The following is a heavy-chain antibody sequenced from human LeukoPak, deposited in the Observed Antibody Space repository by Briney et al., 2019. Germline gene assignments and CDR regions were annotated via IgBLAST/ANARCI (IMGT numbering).Heavy chain of an antibody. V-gene: IGHV1-69*06. J-gene: IGHJ3*02. D-gene: IGHD6-13*01. CDR1: GGTFSSYA. CDR2: IIPIFGTA. Sequence: SVKVSCKASGGTFSSYAISWVRQAPGQGLESMGGIIPIFGTANYAQKFQGRVTITADKSTSTAYMELSSLRSEDTAVYYCARGELGYSSSWTSSAFDIWGQGTMVTVSS. CDR3: ARGELGYSSSWTSSAFDI.